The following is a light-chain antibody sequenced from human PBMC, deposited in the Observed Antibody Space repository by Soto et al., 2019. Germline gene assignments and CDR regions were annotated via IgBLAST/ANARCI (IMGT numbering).Light chain of an antibody. CDR2: KAS. CDR3: QQAKSFPVS. Sequence: DIQMTQSPSTLSGSVGDRVTITCRASQTISSCLDCYHQKPGKAPKLLIYKASTLKSGVPSRFSGSGSGTDFTLTINNLQPEDFATYYCQQAKSFPVSFGQGTRLEI. J-gene: IGKJ5*01. CDR1: QTISSC. V-gene: IGKV1-5*03.